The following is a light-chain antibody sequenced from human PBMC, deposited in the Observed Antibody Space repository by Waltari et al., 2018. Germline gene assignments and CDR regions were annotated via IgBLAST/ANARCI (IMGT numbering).Light chain of an antibody. V-gene: IGKV1-12*01. CDR1: QGISSR. Sequence: DIQMTQSPSSVSASVGDRFTLTCRARQGISSRLAWDQQKPGKAPKLLIYDASSLHSGVPSRFSGSGSGTEFNLTISSLQPEDFATYYCQQVDSFPRTFGQGTKVEVK. CDR3: QQVDSFPRT. J-gene: IGKJ1*01. CDR2: DAS.